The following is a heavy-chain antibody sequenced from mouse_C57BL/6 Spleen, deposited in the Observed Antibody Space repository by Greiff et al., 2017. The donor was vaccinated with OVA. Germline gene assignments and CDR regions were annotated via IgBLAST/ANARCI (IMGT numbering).Heavy chain of an antibody. V-gene: IGHV1-81*01. D-gene: IGHD2-4*01. J-gene: IGHJ1*03. Sequence: QVQLQQSGAELARPGASVKLSCKASGYTFTSYGISWVKQRTGQGLEWIGEIYPRSGNTYYNEKFKGKATLTADKSSSTAYMELRSLTSEDSAVYVCARGGDYDLGWYFDVWGTGTTVTVSS. CDR3: ARGGDYDLGWYFDV. CDR2: IYPRSGNT. CDR1: GYTFTSYG.